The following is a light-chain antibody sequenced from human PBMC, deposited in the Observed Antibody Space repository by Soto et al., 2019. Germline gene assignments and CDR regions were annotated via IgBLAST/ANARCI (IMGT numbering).Light chain of an antibody. J-gene: IGLJ1*01. Sequence: QSALTQPASVSGSPGQSITISCTGTSNDVGDYNLVSWYQQHPGKAPKLIIYEVTKRPSGVSNRFSGSKSGNTASLTISGLQAEDEADYSCFSYAGNSGVFGTGTKV. CDR1: SNDVGDYNL. V-gene: IGLV2-23*02. CDR3: FSYAGNSGV. CDR2: EVT.